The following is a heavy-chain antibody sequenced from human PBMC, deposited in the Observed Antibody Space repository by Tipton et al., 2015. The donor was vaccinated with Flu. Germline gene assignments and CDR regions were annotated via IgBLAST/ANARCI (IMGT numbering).Heavy chain of an antibody. J-gene: IGHJ5*02. V-gene: IGHV4-61*02. Sequence: LRLSCTVSGGSISSGSYYWSWIRQPAGKGLEWIGRIYTSGSTNYNPSLKSRVTISVDTSKNQFSLKLSPVTAADTAVYYCARDLFGEKDWFDPWGQGTLVTASS. CDR1: GGSISSGSYY. D-gene: IGHD3-10*01. CDR2: IYTSGST. CDR3: ARDLFGEKDWFDP.